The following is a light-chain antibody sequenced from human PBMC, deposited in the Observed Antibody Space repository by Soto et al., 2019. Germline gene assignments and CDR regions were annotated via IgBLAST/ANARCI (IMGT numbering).Light chain of an antibody. Sequence: QSALTQPASVSGSPGQSIAISCTGTSSDFDGFTKVSWYQHHPDKAPKLMMYDVTNRPSGVSDRFSGSKSGNTASLTISGLQAEDEADYYCRSFTSSFTYVFGSGTKLTVL. CDR3: RSFTSSFTYV. CDR2: DVT. CDR1: SSDFDGFTK. V-gene: IGLV2-14*03. J-gene: IGLJ1*01.